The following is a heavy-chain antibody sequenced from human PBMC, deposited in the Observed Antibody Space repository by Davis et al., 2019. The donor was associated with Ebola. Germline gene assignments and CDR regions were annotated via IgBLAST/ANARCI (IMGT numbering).Heavy chain of an antibody. CDR3: TARRTSGY. CDR1: GLNFTSYW. Sequence: GGSLRLSCAASGLNFTSYWMNWVRQAPGKGLEWVANIKQDGSEEYYVDSVKGRFTISRDNAKNSVYLQMNNLRADDTAVYYCTARRTSGYWGQGTLVTVSS. CDR2: IKQDGSEE. V-gene: IGHV3-7*01. J-gene: IGHJ4*02.